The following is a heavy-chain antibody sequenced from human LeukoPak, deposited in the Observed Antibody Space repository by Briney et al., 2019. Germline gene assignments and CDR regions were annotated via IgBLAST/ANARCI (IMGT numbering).Heavy chain of an antibody. CDR3: ARELGSSHQYYYYYMDV. D-gene: IGHD6-13*01. V-gene: IGHV4-61*01. CDR1: GGSISSSSFY. CDR2: IYYSGST. J-gene: IGHJ6*03. Sequence: PSETLSLTCSVSGGSISSSSFYGGWVRQPPGKRLEWIGYIYYSGSTNYNPSLKSRVTISIDTSKNQFSLKLSSVTAADTAVYYCARELGSSHQYYYYYMDVWGKGTTVTVSS.